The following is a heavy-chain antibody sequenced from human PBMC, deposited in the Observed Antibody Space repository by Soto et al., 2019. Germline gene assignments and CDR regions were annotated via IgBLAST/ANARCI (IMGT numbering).Heavy chain of an antibody. CDR3: ACSSSDDYYYYYYGMDV. CDR1: GGSISSCY. V-gene: IGHV4-59*01. J-gene: IGHJ6*02. D-gene: IGHD6-6*01. CDR2: IYYSGST. Sequence: SETLSLTCTVSGGSISSCYWSWIRQPPGKGLEWIGYIYYSGSTNYNPSLKSRVTISVDTSKNQFSLKLSSVTAADTAVYYCACSSSDDYYYYYYGMDVWGQGTTVTVSS.